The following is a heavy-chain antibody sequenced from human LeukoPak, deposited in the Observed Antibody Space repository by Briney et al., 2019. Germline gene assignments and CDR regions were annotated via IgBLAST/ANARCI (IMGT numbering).Heavy chain of an antibody. J-gene: IGHJ4*02. CDR1: VGSISSYY. V-gene: IGHV4-59*01. D-gene: IGHD4-17*01. CDR2: IYYSGST. Sequence: SETLSLTCTVSVGSISSYYWSWIRQPPGKGLEWIGYIYYSGSTNYNPSLKSRVTISVDTSKNQFSLKLRSVTAADTAVYYCVRDGGYGDLHWGQGTLVTVSS. CDR3: VRDGGYGDLH.